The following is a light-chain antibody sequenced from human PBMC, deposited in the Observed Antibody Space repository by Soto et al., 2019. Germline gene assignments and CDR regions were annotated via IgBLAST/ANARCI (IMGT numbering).Light chain of an antibody. CDR2: DNN. V-gene: IGLV1-51*01. CDR1: SSNIGNNY. CDR3: GTWDSSLSAGV. Sequence: QSVLTQPPSVSAAPGQKVXISCSGSSSNIGNNYVSWYQQLPGTAPKLLIYDNNKRPSGIPDRFSGSKSGTSATLGITGLQTGDEADYYCGTWDSSLSAGVFGTGTKLTVL. J-gene: IGLJ1*01.